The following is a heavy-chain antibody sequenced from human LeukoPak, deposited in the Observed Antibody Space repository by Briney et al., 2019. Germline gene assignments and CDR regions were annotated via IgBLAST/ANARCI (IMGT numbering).Heavy chain of an antibody. D-gene: IGHD3-9*01. V-gene: IGHV4-59*01. CDR3: AKGRKDFDTNLGPFDS. Sequence: SETLSLTCTVSGGSINKYYWSWIRQSPGKGLEWLGYVHDSAGTIYNPSLKSRVTISVGTSKTQFSLKVTSVTTADTAVYYCAKGRKDFDTNLGPFDSWGQGILVTVSS. J-gene: IGHJ4*02. CDR1: GGSINKYY. CDR2: VHDSAGT.